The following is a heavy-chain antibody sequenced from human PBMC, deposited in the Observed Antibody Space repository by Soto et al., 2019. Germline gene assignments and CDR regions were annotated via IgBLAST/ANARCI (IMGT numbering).Heavy chain of an antibody. D-gene: IGHD2-2*01. CDR2: IYPHDSKT. J-gene: IGHJ6*02. CDR3: ARPDSSNSCYGGTCHYLLDV. V-gene: IGHV5-51*01. Sequence: LKISCKSSGYSFTSYWLGWVRQMPGKGLEWMGSIYPHDSKTRYNPSFQGHVTISADRSTDTAYLQWTRLKASDTAVYYCARPDSSNSCYGGTCHYLLDVWGQGTTVTVSS. CDR1: GYSFTSYW.